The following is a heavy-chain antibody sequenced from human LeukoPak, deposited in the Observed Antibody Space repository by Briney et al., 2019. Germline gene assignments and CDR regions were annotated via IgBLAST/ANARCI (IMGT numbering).Heavy chain of an antibody. J-gene: IGHJ4*02. CDR1: GYTFTGYY. Sequence: SVKVSCKASGYTFTGYYMHWVRQAPGQGLEWMGGIIPIFGTANYAQKFQGRVTITTDESTSTAYMELSSLRSEDTAVYYCARGLSGNDWGQGTLVTVSS. V-gene: IGHV1-69*05. D-gene: IGHD3-10*01. CDR2: IIPIFGTA. CDR3: ARGLSGND.